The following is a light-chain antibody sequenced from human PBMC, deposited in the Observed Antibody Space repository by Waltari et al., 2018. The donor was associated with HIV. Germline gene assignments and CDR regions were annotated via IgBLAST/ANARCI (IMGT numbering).Light chain of an antibody. J-gene: IGKJ1*01. V-gene: IGKV3-20*01. Sequence: EIVLTQYPGTLSLSPGERATLSCRASQSVSSSYLAWFQQKPGQAPRLLIYGASSRATGIPDRFSGSGSGTDFTLTISRLEPEDFAVYYCQQFGSPWTFGQGTKVEI. CDR3: QQFGSPWT. CDR1: QSVSSSY. CDR2: GAS.